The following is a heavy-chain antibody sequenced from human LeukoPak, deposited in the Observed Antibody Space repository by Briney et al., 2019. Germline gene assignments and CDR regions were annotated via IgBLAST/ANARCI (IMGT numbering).Heavy chain of an antibody. CDR1: GFTFGDYA. Sequence: GGSLRLSCTASGFTFGDYAMSWVRQAPGKGLEWVGFIRSKAYGGTTEYAASVKGRFTISRDDSNSIAYLQMNSLKTEDTAVYYCTRAGERNYDFWSGYRDSYFDYWGQGTLVTVSS. CDR3: TRAGERNYDFWSGYRDSYFDY. CDR2: IRSKAYGGTT. D-gene: IGHD3-3*01. V-gene: IGHV3-49*04. J-gene: IGHJ4*02.